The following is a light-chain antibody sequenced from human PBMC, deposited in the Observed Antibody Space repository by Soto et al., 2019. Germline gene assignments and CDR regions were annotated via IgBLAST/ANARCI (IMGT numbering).Light chain of an antibody. CDR1: QSVSSS. Sequence: EIVVRQSPATLSVSPGERATLSCRASQSVSSSLAWYQQKPGQAPRLLIYYKSTRATGIPARFSGSGSGTEFTLTISSLQSEDFAVYYCQQYFNWPRTFGQGTKVDIK. CDR3: QQYFNWPRT. J-gene: IGKJ1*01. CDR2: YKS. V-gene: IGKV3-15*01.